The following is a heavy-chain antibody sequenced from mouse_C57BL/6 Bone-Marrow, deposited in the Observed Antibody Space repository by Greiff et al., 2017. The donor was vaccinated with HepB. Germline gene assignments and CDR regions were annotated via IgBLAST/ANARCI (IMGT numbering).Heavy chain of an antibody. J-gene: IGHJ2*01. CDR2: IDPSDSYT. CDR1: GYTFTSYW. V-gene: IGHV1-50*01. D-gene: IGHD2-12*01. CDR3: ARNDEDY. Sequence: QVQLQQPGAELVKPGASVKLSCKASGYTFTSYWMQWVKQRPGQGLEWIGEIDPSDSYTNYNQKFKGKATLTVDTSSSTAYMQLSSLTSEDSAVYYCARNDEDYWGQGTTLTVSS.